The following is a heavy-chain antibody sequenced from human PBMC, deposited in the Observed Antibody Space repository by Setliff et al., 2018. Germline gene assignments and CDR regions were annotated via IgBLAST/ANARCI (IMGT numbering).Heavy chain of an antibody. CDR3: VRGSGPWVVVAIPFDR. D-gene: IGHD2-2*02. Sequence: AASVKVSCKTSGYTFTNFGINWVRQAPGQGLEWMGWNSAYAQKFQGRVTMTTDTPTSTAYMELRSLRSDDTAVYYCVRGSGPWVVVAIPFDRWGQGTLVTVSS. V-gene: IGHV1-18*01. J-gene: IGHJ4*02. CDR1: GYTFTNFG. CDR2: NSA.